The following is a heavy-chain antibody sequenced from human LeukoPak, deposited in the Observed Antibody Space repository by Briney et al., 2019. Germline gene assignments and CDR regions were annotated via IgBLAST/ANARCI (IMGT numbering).Heavy chain of an antibody. D-gene: IGHD6-19*01. Sequence: GGSLRLSCAASGFTFSDYSMNWVRQAPGKGLEWISYIGIDSGNTKYADSVKGRFTISADKAKNSLYPQMNSLRVEDTAVYYCARVPGYSSDKRSLSWFDPWGQGSLVTVSS. J-gene: IGHJ5*02. CDR1: GFTFSDYS. V-gene: IGHV3-48*01. CDR3: ARVPGYSSDKRSLSWFDP. CDR2: IGIDSGNT.